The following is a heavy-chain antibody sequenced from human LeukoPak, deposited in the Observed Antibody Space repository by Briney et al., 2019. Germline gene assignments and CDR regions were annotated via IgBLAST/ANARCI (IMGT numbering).Heavy chain of an antibody. J-gene: IGHJ5*02. V-gene: IGHV1-46*01. CDR1: GYTFTGYY. Sequence: ASVKVSCKASGYTFTGYYMHWVRQAPGQGLEWMGIINPSGGSTSYAQKFQGRVTMTRDTSTSTVYMELSSLRSEDTAVYYCARTPGWYGPWFDPWGQGTLVTVSS. CDR2: INPSGGST. CDR3: ARTPGWYGPWFDP. D-gene: IGHD6-19*01.